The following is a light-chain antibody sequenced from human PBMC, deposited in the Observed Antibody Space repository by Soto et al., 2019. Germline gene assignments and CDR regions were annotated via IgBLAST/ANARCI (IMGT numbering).Light chain of an antibody. CDR2: DAY. Sequence: EIVVTQSPATLSASPGERVTLTCRASQFVSTRLAWYQQRPGQVPRLLIYDAYTRALGISARFSGSGSGTEFTLTISSLQSEDFAVYYCQQYNNWPWTFGQGTKVDIK. J-gene: IGKJ1*01. CDR3: QQYNNWPWT. CDR1: QFVSTR. V-gene: IGKV3-15*01.